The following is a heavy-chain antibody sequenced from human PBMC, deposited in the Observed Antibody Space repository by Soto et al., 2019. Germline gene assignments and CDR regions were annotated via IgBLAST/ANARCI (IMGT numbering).Heavy chain of an antibody. CDR2: IDWDDDK. CDR3: ARTTDYGDYVAIDP. CDR1: GFSLSTSGMC. J-gene: IGHJ5*02. Sequence: SGPTLVNPTQTRTLTCTFSGFSLSTSGMCVSWIRQPPGKALEWLARIDWDDDKYYSTSLKTRLTISKDTSKNQVVLTMTNMDPVDTATYYCARTTDYGDYVAIDPWGQGTLVIVSS. D-gene: IGHD4-17*01. V-gene: IGHV2-70*11.